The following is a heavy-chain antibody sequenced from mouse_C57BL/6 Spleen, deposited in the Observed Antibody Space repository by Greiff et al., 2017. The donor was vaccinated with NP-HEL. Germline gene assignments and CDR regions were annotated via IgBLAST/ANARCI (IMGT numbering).Heavy chain of an antibody. CDR3: ARIGTAYYFDY. CDR1: GYTFTSYW. V-gene: IGHV1-50*01. CDR2: IDPSDSYT. Sequence: VKQSCKASGYTFTSYWMQWVKQRPGQGLEWIGEIDPSDSYTNYNQKFKGKATLTVDTSSSTAYMQPSSLTSEDSAVYYCARIGTAYYFDYWGQGTTLTVSS. D-gene: IGHD4-1*01. J-gene: IGHJ2*01.